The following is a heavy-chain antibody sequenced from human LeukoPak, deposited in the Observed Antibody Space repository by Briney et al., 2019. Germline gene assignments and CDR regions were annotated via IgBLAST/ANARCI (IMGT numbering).Heavy chain of an antibody. V-gene: IGHV1-8*01. Sequence: ASVKVSCKASGYTFTSYDINWVRQATGQGLEWMGWMNPSSGNTGYAQKFQGRVTLTRNTSIATAYMELSSLRSEDTAVYYCARGPLIMTTVVTRVDWFGPWGQGSLVTVSS. CDR2: MNPSSGNT. CDR3: ARGPLIMTTVVTRVDWFGP. D-gene: IGHD4-23*01. CDR1: GYTFTSYD. J-gene: IGHJ5*02.